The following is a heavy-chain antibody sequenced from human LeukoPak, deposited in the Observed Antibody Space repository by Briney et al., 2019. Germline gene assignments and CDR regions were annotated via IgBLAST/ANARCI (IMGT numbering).Heavy chain of an antibody. CDR1: GGSISGYY. J-gene: IGHJ4*02. CDR2: IYDSGNT. D-gene: IGHD2-21*01. CDR3: AKGEGDY. Sequence: SETLSLTCTVSGGSISGYYWSWIRQPPGKGLEWIGYIYDSGNTKYNPSLKSRVTISIDTSENQFSLKLSSVTAADTAVYYCAKGEGDYWGQGTLVTVSS. V-gene: IGHV4-59*13.